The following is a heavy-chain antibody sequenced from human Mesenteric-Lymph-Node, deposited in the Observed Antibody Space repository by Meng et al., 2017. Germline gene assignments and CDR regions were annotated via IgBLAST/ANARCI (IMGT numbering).Heavy chain of an antibody. J-gene: IGHJ4*02. Sequence: GESLKISCAASGFTFNNYNMNWVRQAPGKGLEWVSCISSSGSYIYYADSVKGRFTISRDNSKNTLYLQMNSLRAEDTAVYYCARDSSGWGYFDYWGQGTLVTVSS. D-gene: IGHD6-19*01. CDR2: ISSSGSYI. CDR3: ARDSSGWGYFDY. CDR1: GFTFNNYN. V-gene: IGHV3-21*01.